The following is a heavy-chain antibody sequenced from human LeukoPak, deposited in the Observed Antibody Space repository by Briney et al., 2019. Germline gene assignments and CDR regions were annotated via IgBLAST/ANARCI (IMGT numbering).Heavy chain of an antibody. CDR2: ISWNSGSI. CDR1: GFTFDDYA. J-gene: IGHJ4*02. D-gene: IGHD4-17*01. CDR3: AKARGYGDYESPDY. V-gene: IGHV3-9*01. Sequence: GGSLRLSCAASGFTFDDYAMHWVRHAPGKGLEWVSGISWNSGSIGYADSVKGRFTISRDNAKNSLYLQMNSLRAEDTALYYCAKARGYGDYESPDYWGQGTLVTVSS.